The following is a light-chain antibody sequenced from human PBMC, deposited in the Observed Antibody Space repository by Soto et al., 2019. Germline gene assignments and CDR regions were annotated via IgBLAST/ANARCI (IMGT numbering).Light chain of an antibody. V-gene: IGKV1-39*01. CDR3: QQSHSIPLT. J-gene: IGKJ1*01. CDR2: VVS. CDR1: QSISSW. Sequence: DIQMTQSPSTLSASIGDRVNITCRASQSISSWLAWYQQKPGKAPKLLSYVVSNLQSGVPSRFSGSGSGTDFTLTIRSLQPEDFATYYCQQSHSIPLTFGQGTKVDI.